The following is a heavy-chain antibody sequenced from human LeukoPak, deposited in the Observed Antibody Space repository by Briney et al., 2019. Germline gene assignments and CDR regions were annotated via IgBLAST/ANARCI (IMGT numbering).Heavy chain of an antibody. J-gene: IGHJ4*02. Sequence: AGGSLRLSCAASGFTFSSYEMNLVRQAPGKGLEWVSYISSSGSTIYYADSVKGRFTISRDNAKNSLYLQMNSLRAEDTAVYYCARGYCSSASCDFDYWGQGTLVTVSS. D-gene: IGHD2-2*01. CDR1: GFTFSSYE. CDR2: ISSSGSTI. CDR3: ARGYCSSASCDFDY. V-gene: IGHV3-48*03.